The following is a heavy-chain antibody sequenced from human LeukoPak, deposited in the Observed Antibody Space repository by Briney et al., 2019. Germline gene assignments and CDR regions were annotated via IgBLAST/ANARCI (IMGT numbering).Heavy chain of an antibody. D-gene: IGHD6-6*01. CDR2: IIPILGIA. J-gene: IGHJ6*02. CDR1: GGTFSSYA. Sequence: LVKVPCKASGGTFSSYAISWVRQAPGQGLEWMGRIIPILGIANYAQKFQGRVTITADKSTSTAYMELSSLRSEDTAVYYCASDWYSSSSPRSGMDVWGQGTTVTVSS. CDR3: ASDWYSSSSPRSGMDV. V-gene: IGHV1-69*04.